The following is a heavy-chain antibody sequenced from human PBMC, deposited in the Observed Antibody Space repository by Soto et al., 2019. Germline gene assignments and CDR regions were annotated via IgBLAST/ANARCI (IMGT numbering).Heavy chain of an antibody. Sequence: SETLSLTCTVSGGSISSYYWSWIRQPPGKGLEWIGYIYYSGSTNYNPSLKSRVTISVDTSKNQFSLKLSSVTAADTAVYYCARVRSSYYDSSGPWYYYYGMDVWGQGTTVTVSS. CDR2: IYYSGST. CDR1: GGSISSYY. J-gene: IGHJ6*02. CDR3: ARVRSSYYDSSGPWYYYYGMDV. D-gene: IGHD3-22*01. V-gene: IGHV4-59*01.